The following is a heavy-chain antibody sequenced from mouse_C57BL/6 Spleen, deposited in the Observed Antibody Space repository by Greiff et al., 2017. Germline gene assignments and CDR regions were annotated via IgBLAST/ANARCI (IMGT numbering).Heavy chain of an antibody. CDR1: GYTFTDYE. J-gene: IGHJ4*01. V-gene: IGHV1-15*01. CDR3: TRWYYGSLYAMDY. D-gene: IGHD1-1*01. Sequence: QVQLQQSGAELVRPGASVTLSCKASGYTFTDYEMHWVKQTPVHGLEWIGAIDPETGGTAYNQKFKGKAILTADKSSSTAYMELRSLTSEGSAVYYCTRWYYGSLYAMDYWGQGTSVTVSS. CDR2: IDPETGGT.